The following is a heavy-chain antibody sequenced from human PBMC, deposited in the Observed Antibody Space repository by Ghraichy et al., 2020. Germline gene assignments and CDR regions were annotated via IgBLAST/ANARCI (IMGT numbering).Heavy chain of an antibody. J-gene: IGHJ6*02. CDR3: ARDRYYYDSSGYYARPYYYYYGMDV. D-gene: IGHD3-22*01. CDR2: ISSSSSTI. Sequence: GGSLRLSCAASGFTFSSYSMNWVRQAPGKGLEWVSYISSSSSTIYYADSVKGRFTISRDNAKNSLYLQMNSLRDEDTAVYYCARDRYYYDSSGYYARPYYYYYGMDVWGQGTTVTVS. V-gene: IGHV3-48*02. CDR1: GFTFSSYS.